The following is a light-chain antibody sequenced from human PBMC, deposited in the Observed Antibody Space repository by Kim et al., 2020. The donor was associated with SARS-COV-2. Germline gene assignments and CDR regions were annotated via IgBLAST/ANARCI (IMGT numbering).Light chain of an antibody. V-gene: IGKV3-15*01. CDR1: QNIRFN. CDR3: QQYDNWPPYT. Sequence: VSPGEKVTLYCRASQNIRFNLAWYQQKPGQAPRLLMYGVSTRATGVPARISGRGSGTAFTLTINSLQSEDSAIYYCQQYDNWPPYTFGQGTKLEI. CDR2: GVS. J-gene: IGKJ2*01.